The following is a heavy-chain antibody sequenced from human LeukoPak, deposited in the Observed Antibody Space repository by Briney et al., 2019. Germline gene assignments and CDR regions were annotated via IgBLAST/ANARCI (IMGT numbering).Heavy chain of an antibody. CDR3: ARYYGDYKEYYYYMDV. J-gene: IGHJ6*03. Sequence: SETLSLTCSVSGGSISSYYWSWIRQPPGRGLEWIGYIYYSGRTSYNPSLKSRVTISVDTSKNQFSLKLSSVTAADTAVYYCARYYGDYKEYYYYMDVWGKGTTVTVSS. CDR2: IYYSGRT. CDR1: GGSISSYY. D-gene: IGHD4-17*01. V-gene: IGHV4-59*01.